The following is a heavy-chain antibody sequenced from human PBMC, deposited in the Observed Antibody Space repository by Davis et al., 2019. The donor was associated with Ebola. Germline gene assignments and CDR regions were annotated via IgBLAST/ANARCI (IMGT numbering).Heavy chain of an antibody. CDR1: GGTFSSYA. CDR2: IIPIFGTA. CDR3: ARDRSITGTTGWFDP. J-gene: IGHJ5*02. V-gene: IGHV1-69*06. D-gene: IGHD1-20*01. Sequence: AASVKVSCKASGGTFSSYAISWVRQAPGQGLEWMGGIIPIFGTANYAQKFQGRVTITADKSTSTAYMELSSLRSEDTAVYYCARDRSITGTTGWFDPWGQGTLVTVSS.